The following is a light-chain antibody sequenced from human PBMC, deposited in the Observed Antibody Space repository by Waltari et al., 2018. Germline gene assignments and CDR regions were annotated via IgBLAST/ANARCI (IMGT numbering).Light chain of an antibody. CDR1: QSVSTS. Sequence: EVVLTQSPAPLSLSPGERATLSCRASQSVSTSLGWYQQKPGQTPRLLIYDASTRATGIPARFSGSGSGTDFTLTITSLEPEDFAVYYCQQRSNWPPVVTFGGGTKVEIK. CDR2: DAS. V-gene: IGKV3-11*01. CDR3: QQRSNWPPVVT. J-gene: IGKJ4*01.